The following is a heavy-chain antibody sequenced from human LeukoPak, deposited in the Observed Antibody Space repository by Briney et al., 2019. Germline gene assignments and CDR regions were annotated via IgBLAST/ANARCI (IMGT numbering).Heavy chain of an antibody. J-gene: IGHJ1*01. D-gene: IGHD2/OR15-2a*01. CDR1: GFNFNTYR. Sequence: GGSLRLSCAASGFNFNTYRMAWVRQAPAGKGLERVASISQDGGESYYADSVRGRLTISRDNAKNTLYLQMNSLRAEDTTMYYCTRLQSYFNSWGQGTLVTVSS. V-gene: IGHV3-7*01. CDR3: TRLQSYFNS. CDR2: ISQDGGES.